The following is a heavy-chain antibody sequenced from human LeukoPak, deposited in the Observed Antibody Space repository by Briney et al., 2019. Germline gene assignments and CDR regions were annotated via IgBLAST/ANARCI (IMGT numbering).Heavy chain of an antibody. CDR2: IYYSGST. J-gene: IGHJ5*02. D-gene: IGHD6-13*01. CDR1: GGSIGSTNYY. CDR3: ARHLGSSWYFSFDP. V-gene: IGHV4-39*01. Sequence: KPSETLSLTCTVSGGSIGSTNYYWGWIRQPPGKGLEWIANIYYSGSTYYNPSLKSRVTISVDTSKNPFSLRLRSVTAADTAVYYCARHLGSSWYFSFDPWGQGTLVTVSS.